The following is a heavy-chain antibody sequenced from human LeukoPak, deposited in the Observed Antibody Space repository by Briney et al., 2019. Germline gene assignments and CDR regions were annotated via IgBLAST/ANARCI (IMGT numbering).Heavy chain of an antibody. CDR3: ARALGKNWFDP. Sequence: SQTLSLTCAVSGDSVSSNSAVWNWIRQSPSRGLEWLGRTYYRSKWYNDYAVSVKSRITINPDTSKNQFSLQLNSVTPEDTAVYYCARALGKNWFDPWGQGTLVIVSP. J-gene: IGHJ5*02. CDR2: TYYRSKWYN. CDR1: GDSVSSNSAV. V-gene: IGHV6-1*01. D-gene: IGHD3-16*01.